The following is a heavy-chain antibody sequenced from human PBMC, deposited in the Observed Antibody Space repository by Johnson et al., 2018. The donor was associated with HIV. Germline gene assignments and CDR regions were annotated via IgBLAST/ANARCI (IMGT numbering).Heavy chain of an antibody. Sequence: VQLVESGGGVVQPGTSLRLSCAASGFTFSSYWMHWVRQVPGKGLVWVSGINSDGSDTRYADSVKGRFTISRDNAKTTLYLQMNSLRVEDTAVYYCAKEGSRGTVTQAPDAFDIWGQGTMVTVSS. D-gene: IGHD4-17*01. J-gene: IGHJ3*02. V-gene: IGHV3-74*01. CDR2: INSDGSDT. CDR3: AKEGSRGTVTQAPDAFDI. CDR1: GFTFSSYW.